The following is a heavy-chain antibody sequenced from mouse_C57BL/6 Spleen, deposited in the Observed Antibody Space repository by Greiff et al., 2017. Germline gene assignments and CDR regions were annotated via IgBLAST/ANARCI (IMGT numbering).Heavy chain of an antibody. CDR2: ISDGGSYT. V-gene: IGHV5-4*01. CDR1: GFTFSSYA. J-gene: IGHJ2*01. CDR3: AREDYFDY. Sequence: DVHLVESGGGLVKPGGSLKLSCAASGFTFSSYAMSWVRQTPEKRLEWVATISDGGSYTYSPDNVKGRFTISRDNAKNNLYLQMSHLKSEDTAMYYCAREDYFDYWGQGTTRTVSS.